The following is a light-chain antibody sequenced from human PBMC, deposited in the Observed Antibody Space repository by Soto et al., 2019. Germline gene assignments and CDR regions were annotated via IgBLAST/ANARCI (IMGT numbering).Light chain of an antibody. Sequence: QSVLTQPHSVHGSPGQSVAISCTGTSSDVGNSNGVSWYHQHPGTAPKLIIYDVNNRPSGVPDRLSGSKPGNTASLTISGLQAEDEGDYYCSSYTCSSTYVFGTGTKVTVL. J-gene: IGLJ1*01. CDR3: SSYTCSSTYV. CDR2: DVN. CDR1: SSDVGNSNG. V-gene: IGLV2-18*02.